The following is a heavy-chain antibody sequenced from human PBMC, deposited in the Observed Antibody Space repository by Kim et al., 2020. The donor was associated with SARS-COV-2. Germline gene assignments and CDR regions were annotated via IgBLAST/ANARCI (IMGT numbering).Heavy chain of an antibody. Sequence: TDYADSVKGRFTSSRDNAKNSLYLQMNSLRAEETAVYYCARGPMVRGVIWWGQGTLVTVSS. D-gene: IGHD3-10*01. CDR2: T. CDR3: ARGPMVRGVIW. V-gene: IGHV3-11*05. J-gene: IGHJ4*02.